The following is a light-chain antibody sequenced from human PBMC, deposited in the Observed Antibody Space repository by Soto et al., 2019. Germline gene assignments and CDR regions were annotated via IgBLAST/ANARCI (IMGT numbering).Light chain of an antibody. CDR3: QQRSSWPLA. V-gene: IGKV3-11*01. CDR1: QSISTY. J-gene: IGKJ4*01. Sequence: EIVLTQSPATLSLSPGERATLSCRASQSISTYLAWYQQKPGQAPRLPIYDASYRATGIPARFSGSGSGTDLTLTISSLEPEDFAVYYCQQRSSWPLAFGAGTKV. CDR2: DAS.